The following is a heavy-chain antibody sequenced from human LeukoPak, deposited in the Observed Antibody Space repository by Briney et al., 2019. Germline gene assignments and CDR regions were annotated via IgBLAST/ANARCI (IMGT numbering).Heavy chain of an antibody. CDR2: IIPILGIA. V-gene: IGHV1-69*04. D-gene: IGHD6-13*01. J-gene: IGHJ4*02. Sequence: ASVKVSFKASGGTFSSYAISWVRQAPGQGLEWMGRIIPILGIANYAQKFQGRVTITADKSTSTAYMELSSLRSEDTAVYYCARQRVAAAGSVDYWGQGTLVTVSS. CDR1: GGTFSSYA. CDR3: ARQRVAAAGSVDY.